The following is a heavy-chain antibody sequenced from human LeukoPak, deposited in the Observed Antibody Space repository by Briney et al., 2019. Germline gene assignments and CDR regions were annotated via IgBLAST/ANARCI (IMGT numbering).Heavy chain of an antibody. D-gene: IGHD2-2*01. CDR2: ISSSSSYI. CDR1: GFTFSSYS. J-gene: IGHJ4*02. CDR3: AKDRGSTSCLNY. Sequence: GGSLRLSCAASGFTFSSYSMNWVRQAPGKGLEWVSSISSSSSYIYYADSVKGRFTISRDNAKNSLYLQMNSLRAEDTAVYYCAKDRGSTSCLNYWGQGTLVTLSS. V-gene: IGHV3-21*01.